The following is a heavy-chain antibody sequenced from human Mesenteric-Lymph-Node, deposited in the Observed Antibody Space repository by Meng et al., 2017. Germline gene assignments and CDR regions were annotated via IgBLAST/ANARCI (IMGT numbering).Heavy chain of an antibody. CDR2: INPSGGST. D-gene: IGHD3-22*01. CDR3: ARDTIRIRGHYDTTGYYPFDY. J-gene: IGHJ4*02. Sequence: ASVKVSCKASGYTFTSYYIHWVRQAPGQGPEWMGVINPSGGSTTYAQKFQGRVTMTRDTSTSTVYMELSSLRSEDTAEYYCARDTIRIRGHYDTTGYYPFDYWGQGTLVTVSS. CDR1: GYTFTSYY. V-gene: IGHV1-46*01.